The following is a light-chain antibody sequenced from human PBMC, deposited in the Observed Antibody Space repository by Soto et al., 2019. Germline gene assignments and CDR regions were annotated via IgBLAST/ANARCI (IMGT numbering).Light chain of an antibody. J-gene: IGKJ1*01. CDR3: QQYGSART. CDR2: GAS. V-gene: IGKV3-20*01. CDR1: QSVSNNY. Sequence: IVLPQAPGTLALSPGERATLSWRASQSVSNNYLAWYQQKPGQAPRLLIYGASSRATGIPDRFSGSGSGTDSTPTISRLAPEDFAVYYCQQYGSARTFGQGTKVDIK.